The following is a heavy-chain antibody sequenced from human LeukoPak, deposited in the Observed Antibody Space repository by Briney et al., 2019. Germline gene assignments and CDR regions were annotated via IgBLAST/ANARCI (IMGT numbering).Heavy chain of an antibody. Sequence: GASVKVSCKASGYTFTSYDINWVRQATGQGLEWMGWMNPNSGNTGYAQKFQGRVTITRNTSISTAYMELSSLRSEDTAVYYCASGIRYDFWRGHFDYWGQGTLVTVSS. CDR3: ASGIRYDFWRGHFDY. CDR2: MNPNSGNT. D-gene: IGHD3-3*01. V-gene: IGHV1-8*03. CDR1: GYTFTSYD. J-gene: IGHJ4*02.